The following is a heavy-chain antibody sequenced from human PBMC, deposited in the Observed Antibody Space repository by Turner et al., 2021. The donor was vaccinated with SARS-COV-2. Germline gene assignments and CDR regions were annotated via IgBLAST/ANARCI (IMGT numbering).Heavy chain of an antibody. D-gene: IGHD2-15*01. J-gene: IGHJ2*01. CDR3: ARDLGNGGNPVNWYFDL. CDR1: GFNHSFYS. CDR2: ISRSTRGK. V-gene: IGHV3-48*02. Sequence: EMQLVESGGGLVQPGGSLRLSCVASGFNHSFYSMNWVRQAPGKGLEWVAYISRSTRGKYYVDSVRGGFTISRDNVQNSVYLQMNSLRHEDTAVYFCARDLGNGGNPVNWYFDLWGRGTLVTVSS.